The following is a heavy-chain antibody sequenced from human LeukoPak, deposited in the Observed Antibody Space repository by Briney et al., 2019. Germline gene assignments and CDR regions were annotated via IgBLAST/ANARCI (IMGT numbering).Heavy chain of an antibody. CDR2: INPNSGGT. D-gene: IGHD3-3*01. CDR3: ARDRRYDFWSGTPGFDY. Sequence: ASVKVSCKASGYSFIGYYMHWVRQAPGQGLEWMGWINPNSGGTNYAQKFQGRVTMTRDTSISTAYMELSRLRSDDTAVYYCARDRRYDFWSGTPGFDYWGQGTLVTVSS. V-gene: IGHV1-2*02. CDR1: GYSFIGYY. J-gene: IGHJ4*02.